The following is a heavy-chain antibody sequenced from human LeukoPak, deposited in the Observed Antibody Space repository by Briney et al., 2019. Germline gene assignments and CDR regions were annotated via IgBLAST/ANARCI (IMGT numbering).Heavy chain of an antibody. V-gene: IGHV4-38-2*02. CDR1: GYSISSGYY. Sequence: PSETLSLTCTVSGYSISSGYYWGWIRQPPGKGLEWIGSIYHSGSTCYNPSLKSRVTISVDTSKNQFSLKLSSVTAADTAVYYCARAPGYCSSTSCRNDAFDIWGQGTMVTVSS. J-gene: IGHJ3*02. D-gene: IGHD2-2*01. CDR2: IYHSGST. CDR3: ARAPGYCSSTSCRNDAFDI.